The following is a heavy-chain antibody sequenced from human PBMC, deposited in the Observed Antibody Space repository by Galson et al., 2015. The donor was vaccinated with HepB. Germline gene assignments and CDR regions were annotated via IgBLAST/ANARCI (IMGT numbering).Heavy chain of an antibody. Sequence: SVKVSCKASDYTFTNFGISWVRQAPGQGLEWMGWISAYNGNTNYARQLQGRVTMTIDTSTSTAYMELRSLRSDDTAVYYCARGALVAVVDATQNNWFDPWGQGTLVTVSS. V-gene: IGHV1-18*04. CDR1: DYTFTNFG. J-gene: IGHJ5*02. D-gene: IGHD2-15*01. CDR2: ISAYNGNT. CDR3: ARGALVAVVDATQNNWFDP.